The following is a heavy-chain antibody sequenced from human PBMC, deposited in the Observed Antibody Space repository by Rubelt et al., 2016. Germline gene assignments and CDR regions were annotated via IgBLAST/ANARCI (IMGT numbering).Heavy chain of an antibody. CDR3: AREGDYYYGMDV. D-gene: IGHD3-16*01. V-gene: IGHV1-3*01. CDR1: EYSFTKNP. CDR2: INAGNGNT. J-gene: IGHJ6*02. Sequence: QVQLVQSGAEVKKPGASVKVSCKASEYSFTKNPIHWVRQAPGQRLEWMGWINAGNGNTKYSQKFQGRVTSTRETSASTAYMELSSLRSEDTAVYYCAREGDYYYGMDVWGQGTTVTVSS.